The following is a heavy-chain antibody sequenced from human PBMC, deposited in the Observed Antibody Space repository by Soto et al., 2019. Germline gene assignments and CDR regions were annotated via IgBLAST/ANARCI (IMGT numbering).Heavy chain of an antibody. D-gene: IGHD5-12*01. Sequence: QVQLVQSGGEVKKPGASVTVSCKASGYTFINYHITWVRQAPGQGLEWMAWINTYNGMTDYAQKFQGRVTMTRDTSTSTAYMELRNLGSDDTAGYFCAKSPRDEMATDWGQGTLVTVSS. J-gene: IGHJ4*02. V-gene: IGHV1-18*01. CDR3: AKSPRDEMATD. CDR1: GYTFINYH. CDR2: INTYNGMT.